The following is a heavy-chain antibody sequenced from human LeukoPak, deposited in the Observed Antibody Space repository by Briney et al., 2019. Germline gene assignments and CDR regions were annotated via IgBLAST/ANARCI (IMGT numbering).Heavy chain of an antibody. CDR2: IYHSGST. CDR3: ARAANYYDNSGLDY. D-gene: IGHD3-22*01. V-gene: IGHV4-38-2*02. Sequence: SETLSLTCTVSGYSISSGYYWGWIRQPPGKGLEWIGSIYHSGSTLYNPSLKSRVTISVDTSKNQFSLRLSSVTAADTALYYCARAANYYDNSGLDYWGQGTLVTVSS. J-gene: IGHJ4*02. CDR1: GYSISSGYY.